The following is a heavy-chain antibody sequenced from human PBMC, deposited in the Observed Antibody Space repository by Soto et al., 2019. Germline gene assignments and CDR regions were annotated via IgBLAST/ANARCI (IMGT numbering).Heavy chain of an antibody. CDR2: INPSGGST. D-gene: IGHD2-21*02. J-gene: IGHJ5*02. CDR1: GYTFTSYY. V-gene: IGHV1-46*01. Sequence: GASVKVSCKASGYTFTSYYMHWVRQAPGQGLEWMGIINPSGGSTSYAQKFQGRVTMTRDTSASTAYMELSSLRSEDTAVYYCASCRKSGGDKFCWFDPWGQGTLVTVSS. CDR3: ASCRKSGGDKFCWFDP.